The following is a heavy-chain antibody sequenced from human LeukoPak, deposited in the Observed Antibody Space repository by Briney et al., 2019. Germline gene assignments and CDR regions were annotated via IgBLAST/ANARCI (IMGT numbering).Heavy chain of an antibody. Sequence: GGSLRLSCAASGFTFSNAWMSWVRQAPGKGLEWVGRIKSNTDGGTTDYAAPVKGRFTISRDDSKNTLYLQMNSLKTEDTAVYYCTTAFYGDYLFDYWGQGTLVTVSS. J-gene: IGHJ4*02. D-gene: IGHD4-17*01. CDR3: TTAFYGDYLFDY. CDR1: GFTFSNAW. CDR2: IKSNTDGGTT. V-gene: IGHV3-15*01.